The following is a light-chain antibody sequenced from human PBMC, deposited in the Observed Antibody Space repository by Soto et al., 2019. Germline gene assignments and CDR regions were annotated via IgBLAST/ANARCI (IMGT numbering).Light chain of an antibody. CDR3: QQYNNWPFIT. Sequence: EIVMTQSPATLSVSPGERATLSCRASQSVSSNLAWYQQKPGQAPRLLIYGASTRATGIPVRFSGSGSGTEFTLTISSLQSEDVAVYYCQQYNNWPFITFGQGTRLEIK. J-gene: IGKJ5*01. V-gene: IGKV3-15*01. CDR1: QSVSSN. CDR2: GAS.